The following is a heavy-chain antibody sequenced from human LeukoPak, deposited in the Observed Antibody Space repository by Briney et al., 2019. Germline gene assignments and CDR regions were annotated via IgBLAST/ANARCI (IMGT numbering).Heavy chain of an antibody. CDR1: GGSISTYY. CDR3: ARSLSPNYYDSLDS. CDR2: IYYSGST. J-gene: IGHJ5*01. Sequence: SETLSLTCTVSGGSISTYYWSWIRQPPGKGLEGIGYIYYSGSTNYNPSLKSRVAISLDTSKNQFSLKLNSVTAADTAMYYCARSLSPNYYDSLDSCGQRAPVTVSS. D-gene: IGHD3-10*01. V-gene: IGHV4-59*13.